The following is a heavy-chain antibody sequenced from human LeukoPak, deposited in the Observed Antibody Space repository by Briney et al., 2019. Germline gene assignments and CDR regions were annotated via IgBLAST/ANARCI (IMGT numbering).Heavy chain of an antibody. CDR1: GFTFSSYA. CDR2: ISYDGSNK. CDR3: AKVHLTYYYDSSGYGFQDY. D-gene: IGHD3-22*01. V-gene: IGHV3-30*18. J-gene: IGHJ4*02. Sequence: PGGSLRLSCAASGFTFSSYAIHWVRQAPGKGLEWVAVISYDGSNKYYGDSVKGRFTVSRDNSKNTVYLQMNSLRAEDTAVYYCAKVHLTYYYDSSGYGFQDYWGRGTLVTVSS.